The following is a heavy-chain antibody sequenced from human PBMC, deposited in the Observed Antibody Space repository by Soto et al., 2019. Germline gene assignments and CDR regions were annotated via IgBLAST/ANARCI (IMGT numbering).Heavy chain of an antibody. Sequence: GGSLRLSCAASGFTFSSYAMSWVRQAPGKGLEWVSAISVSGGSTYYADSVKGRFTISRDNSKNTLYLQMNSLRAEDTAVYYCAKDSSGRPLNWFDPWGQGTLVTVSS. V-gene: IGHV3-23*01. D-gene: IGHD6-19*01. CDR1: GFTFSSYA. J-gene: IGHJ5*02. CDR2: ISVSGGST. CDR3: AKDSSGRPLNWFDP.